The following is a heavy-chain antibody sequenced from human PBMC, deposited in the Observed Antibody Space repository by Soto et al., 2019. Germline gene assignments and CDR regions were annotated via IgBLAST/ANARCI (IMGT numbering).Heavy chain of an antibody. J-gene: IGHJ6*02. CDR2: ILYDGSNK. CDR1: GFIFSTYG. Sequence: QAQLVESGGGVVQPGRSLRLSCAASGFIFSTYGMHWVRQAPGKGLQWVAVILYDGSNKYYADSVKGRFSISRDNFKNTLYLQVNSLRAEDTAVYYCAREAEDFYGLDVWGQGTTVTVSS. V-gene: IGHV3-33*01. CDR3: AREAEDFYGLDV. D-gene: IGHD2-15*01.